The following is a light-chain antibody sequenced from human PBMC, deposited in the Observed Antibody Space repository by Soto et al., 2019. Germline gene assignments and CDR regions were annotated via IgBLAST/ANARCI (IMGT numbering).Light chain of an antibody. V-gene: IGLV2-14*03. Sequence: QSVLTQPASVSGSPGQSISISCTGTTSVVGRYNYVSWYQQHPGKAPKLMIYGVSYRPSWVSNRFSGSKSGITASLTISGLQAEDEADYYCNSFTTSSTYVFGTGTKVTVL. J-gene: IGLJ1*01. CDR3: NSFTTSSTYV. CDR1: TSVVGRYNY. CDR2: GVS.